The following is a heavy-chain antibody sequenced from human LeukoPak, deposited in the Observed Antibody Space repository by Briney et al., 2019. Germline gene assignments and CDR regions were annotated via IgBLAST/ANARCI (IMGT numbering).Heavy chain of an antibody. CDR1: GGSISSYY. V-gene: IGHV4-59*01. CDR2: IYYSGST. D-gene: IGHD5-18*01. CDR3: ARDGRGYSYGLDY. J-gene: IGHJ4*02. Sequence: SETLSLTCTVSGGSISSYYWSWIRQPPGKGPEWIGYIYYSGSTNYNPSLKSRVTISVDTSKNQFSLKLSSVTAADTAVYCCARDGRGYSYGLDYWGQGTLVTVSS.